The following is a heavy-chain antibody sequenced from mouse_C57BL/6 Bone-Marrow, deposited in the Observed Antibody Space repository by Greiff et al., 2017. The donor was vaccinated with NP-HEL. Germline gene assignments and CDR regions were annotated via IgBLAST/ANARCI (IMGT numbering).Heavy chain of an antibody. V-gene: IGHV1-50*01. D-gene: IGHD2-1*01. CDR2: IDPSDSYN. J-gene: IGHJ2*01. CDR1: GYTFTSYW. CDR3: AVYPYYFDY. Sequence: QVQLQQPGAELVKPGASVKLSCKASGYTFTSYWMQWVKQRPGQGLEWIGEIDPSDSYNNYNQKFKGKATLTVDTSSSTAYMQLRSLTSEDTAVYYCAVYPYYFDYWGQGTTLTVSS.